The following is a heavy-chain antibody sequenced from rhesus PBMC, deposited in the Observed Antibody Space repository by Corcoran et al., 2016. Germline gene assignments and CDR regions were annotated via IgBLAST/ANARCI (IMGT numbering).Heavy chain of an antibody. CDR2: FACSSGIT. V-gene: IGHV4-65*02. CDR3: ARRMAAATYFDY. Sequence: QVQLQESGPGLVKPSETLSLTCAVSGGSISSSNWWSWIRQPPGKGLEWIGQFACSSGITYYNPSLKSRVTISKDTSKNQFSLKLSSVTAADTAVYYCARRMAAATYFDYWGQGVLVTVSS. CDR1: GGSISSSNW. D-gene: IGHD6-43*01. J-gene: IGHJ4*01.